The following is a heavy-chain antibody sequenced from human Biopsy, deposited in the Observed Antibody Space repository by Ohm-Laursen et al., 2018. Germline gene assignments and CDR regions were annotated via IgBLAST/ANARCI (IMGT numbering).Heavy chain of an antibody. CDR3: ARFIVPSLHCSNGVCPIRWFDP. J-gene: IGHJ5*02. CDR2: VHHDGRA. V-gene: IGHV4-34*01. D-gene: IGHD2-2*01. CDR1: GGSITDDY. Sequence: PGTLSLTCTVSGGSITDDYWSWIRQPPGKGLEWIGEVHHDGRANYNPSLKSRVTISGDMSKKQFSLKLSGVTAADTAVYYCARFIVPSLHCSNGVCPIRWFDPWGQGTLVTVFS.